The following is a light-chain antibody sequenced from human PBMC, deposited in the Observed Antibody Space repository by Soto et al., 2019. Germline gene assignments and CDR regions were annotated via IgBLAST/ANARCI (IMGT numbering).Light chain of an antibody. CDR2: AAF. CDR1: QDIRND. V-gene: IGKV1-17*01. Sequence: DIQMTQSPSSLSASVGDRVTITCRASQDIRNDLCWYQQKPGKAPKRLIYAAFILQSGVPPRFSGNGSGTDFTLTISSLQAEDYATYFCLQHKTYSLTFGQGTRLE. J-gene: IGKJ5*01. CDR3: LQHKTYSLT.